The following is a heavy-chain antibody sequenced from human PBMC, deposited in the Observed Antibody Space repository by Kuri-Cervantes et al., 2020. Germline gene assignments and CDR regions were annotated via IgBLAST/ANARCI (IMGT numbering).Heavy chain of an antibody. CDR2: IGTAGDT. CDR1: GFTFSSYD. J-gene: IGHJ6*03. Sequence: GESLKISCAASGFTFSSYDMHWVRQATGKGLEWVSAIGTAGDTYYPGSVKGRFTISRENAKNSLYLQMNSLQTDDTAVYYCARASPDRYYHYYMDVWGKGTTVTVSS. V-gene: IGHV3-13*01. D-gene: IGHD1-14*01. CDR3: ARASPDRYYHYYMDV.